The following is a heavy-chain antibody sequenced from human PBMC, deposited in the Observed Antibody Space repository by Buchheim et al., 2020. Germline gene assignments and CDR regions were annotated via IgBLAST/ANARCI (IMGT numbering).Heavy chain of an antibody. J-gene: IGHJ5*02. D-gene: IGHD3-22*01. CDR2: IYHSGIT. CDR1: GGSISSNY. Sequence: QVQLQESGPGLVKPSETLSLTCTVSGGSISSNYWSWIRQPPGKGLEWIGYIYHSGITNYNPSLKSRVTISVDTSKNQLSLKQSSVTAADTAVYYCARLGYYDSLVDPWGQGTL. V-gene: IGHV4-59*01. CDR3: ARLGYYDSLVDP.